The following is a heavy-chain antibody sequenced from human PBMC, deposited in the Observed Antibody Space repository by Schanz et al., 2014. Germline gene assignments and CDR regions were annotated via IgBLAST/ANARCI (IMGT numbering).Heavy chain of an antibody. D-gene: IGHD1-1*01. CDR2: ISVYTGNT. J-gene: IGHJ4*02. CDR1: GYTFTTYA. V-gene: IGHV1-18*01. Sequence: QVHLVQSGAEVKRPGASVRVSCKASGYTFTTYAMSWVRQAPGQGLEWVGWISVYTGNTKYGQKVQGRVTMTADTSTNTAYMALTDLRSDDTAVYYCARDRRCFDRDDLYYFDSWGQGTLVTVSS. CDR3: ARDRRCFDRDDLYYFDS.